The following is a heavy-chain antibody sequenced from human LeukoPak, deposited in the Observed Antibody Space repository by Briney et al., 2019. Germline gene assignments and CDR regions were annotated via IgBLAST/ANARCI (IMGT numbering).Heavy chain of an antibody. Sequence: GGSLRLSCAASGFTFSNAWMSWVRQAPGKGLEWVSYISSSSSTIYYADSVKGRFTISRDNAKNSLYLQMNSLRAEDTAVYYCARETYYYDSSGPFTGDAFDIWGQGTMVTVSS. V-gene: IGHV3-48*01. CDR2: ISSSSSTI. D-gene: IGHD3-22*01. CDR3: ARETYYYDSSGPFTGDAFDI. J-gene: IGHJ3*02. CDR1: GFTFSNAW.